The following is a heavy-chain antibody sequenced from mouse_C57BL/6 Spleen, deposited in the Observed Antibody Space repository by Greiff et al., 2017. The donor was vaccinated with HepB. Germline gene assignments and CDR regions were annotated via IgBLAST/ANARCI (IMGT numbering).Heavy chain of an antibody. Sequence: DVKLVESGGGLVKPGGSLKLSCAASGFTFSDYGMHWVRQAPEKGLEWVAYISSGSSTIYYADTVKGRFTISRDNAKNTLFLQMTSLRSEATAMYYCESLITTVVATDYAMDYWGQGTSVTVAS. J-gene: IGHJ4*01. V-gene: IGHV5-17*01. D-gene: IGHD1-1*01. CDR3: ESLITTVVATDYAMDY. CDR1: GFTFSDYG. CDR2: ISSGSSTI.